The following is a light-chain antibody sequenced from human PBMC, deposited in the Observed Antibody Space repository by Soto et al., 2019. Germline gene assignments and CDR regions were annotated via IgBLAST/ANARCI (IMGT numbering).Light chain of an antibody. CDR3: QQYGRLPPYT. Sequence: EIVLTQSPGTLSLSPGERATLSCRASQSVSSSYLAWYKQKPGQAPRLLIYGASSRATGIPDWFSGSGSGTDFALPISRLEPEDFAVYYCQQYGRLPPYTFGQGNKLEIK. J-gene: IGKJ2*01. V-gene: IGKV3-20*01. CDR1: QSVSSSY. CDR2: GAS.